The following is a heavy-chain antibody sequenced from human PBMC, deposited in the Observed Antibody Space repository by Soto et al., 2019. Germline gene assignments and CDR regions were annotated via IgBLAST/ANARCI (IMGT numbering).Heavy chain of an antibody. Sequence: PSETLSLTFTVSVGAIGNYYWSWSRQPPGRGLEWIGHIFYSGSTNYNPALKSRVTISVDTSKSQFSLKLSSVTAADTAVYYCAKDSGYNYGYFRWFDPWGQGTLVTVS. CDR1: VGAIGNYY. CDR3: AKDSGYNYGYFRWFDP. V-gene: IGHV4-59*01. CDR2: IFYSGST. J-gene: IGHJ5*02. D-gene: IGHD5-18*01.